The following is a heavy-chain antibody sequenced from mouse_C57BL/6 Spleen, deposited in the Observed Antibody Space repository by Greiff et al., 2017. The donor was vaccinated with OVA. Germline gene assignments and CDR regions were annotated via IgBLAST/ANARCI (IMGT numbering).Heavy chain of an antibody. Sequence: EVNLVESGGGLVKPGGSLKLSCAASGFTFSDYGMHWVRQAPEKGLEWVAYISSGSSTIYYADTVKGRFTISRDNAKNTLFLQMTSLRSEDTAMYYCAREGVPYDNWFAYWGQGTLVTVSA. CDR2: ISSGSSTI. D-gene: IGHD2-12*01. V-gene: IGHV5-17*01. CDR1: GFTFSDYG. J-gene: IGHJ3*01. CDR3: AREGVPYDNWFAY.